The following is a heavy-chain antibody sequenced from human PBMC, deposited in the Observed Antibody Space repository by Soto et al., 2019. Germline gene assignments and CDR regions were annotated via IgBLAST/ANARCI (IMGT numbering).Heavy chain of an antibody. D-gene: IGHD3-16*01. CDR3: ASRGGGWGMECFGDAGAFDI. CDR2: TYYRSKWYN. CDR1: GDSVSSNSAA. J-gene: IGHJ3*02. V-gene: IGHV6-1*01. Sequence: SQTLSLTCAISGDSVSSNSAAWNWIRQSPSRGLEWLGRTYYRSKWYNDYAVSVKSRITINPDTSKNQFSLQLNSVTPEDTAVYYCASRGGGWGMECFGDAGAFDIWGQGPMVTVSS.